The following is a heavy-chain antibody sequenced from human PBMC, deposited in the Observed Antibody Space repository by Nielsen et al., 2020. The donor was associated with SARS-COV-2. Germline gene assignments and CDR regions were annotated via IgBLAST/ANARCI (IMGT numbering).Heavy chain of an antibody. D-gene: IGHD3-16*01. J-gene: IGHJ6*02. CDR2: INPNSGGT. V-gene: IGHV1-2*02. CDR3: ARVGGADLGYYYGMDV. Sequence: ASVKVSCKASGYTFTGYYMHWVRQAPGQGLEWMGWINPNSGGTNYAQKFQGRVTMTRDTSISTAYMELSRLRSDDTAVYYCARVGGADLGYYYGMDVWGQGTTVTVSS. CDR1: GYTFTGYY.